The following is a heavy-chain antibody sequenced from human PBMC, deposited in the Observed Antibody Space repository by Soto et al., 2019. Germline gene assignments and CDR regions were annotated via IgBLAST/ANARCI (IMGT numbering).Heavy chain of an antibody. D-gene: IGHD3-22*01. CDR3: AAGFHYYDSSGYPLDY. Sequence: LRLSCAASGFTFSSYGMHWVRQAPGKGLEWVAVISYDGSNKYYADSVKGRFTISRDNSKNTLYLQMNSLRAEDTAVYYCAAGFHYYDSSGYPLDYWGQGTLVTVSS. V-gene: IGHV3-30*03. CDR2: ISYDGSNK. J-gene: IGHJ4*02. CDR1: GFTFSSYG.